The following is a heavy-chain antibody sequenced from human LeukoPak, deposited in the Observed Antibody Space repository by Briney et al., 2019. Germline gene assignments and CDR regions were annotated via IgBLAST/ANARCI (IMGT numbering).Heavy chain of an antibody. D-gene: IGHD4-17*01. CDR1: GFTFSSYE. CDR2: ISSSGSTI. V-gene: IGHV3-48*03. CDR3: AGGAGYGDYSLYFDY. J-gene: IGHJ4*02. Sequence: GGSLRLSCAASGFTFSSYEMNWVRQAPGKGLEWVSYISSSGSTIYYADSVKGRFTISRDNAKNSLYLQMNSLRAEDTAVYYCAGGAGYGDYSLYFDYWGQGTLVTVSS.